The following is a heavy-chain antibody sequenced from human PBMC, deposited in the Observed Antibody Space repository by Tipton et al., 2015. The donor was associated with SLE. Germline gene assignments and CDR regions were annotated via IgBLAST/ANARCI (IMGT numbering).Heavy chain of an antibody. V-gene: IGHV3-7*03. CDR2: IKQDGSEK. CDR3: ALYFQH. J-gene: IGHJ1*01. CDR1: GFTFSNAW. Sequence: SLRLSCAASGFTFSNAWMSWVRQAPGKGLEWVANIKQDGSEKYYVDSVKGRFTISRDNAKNSLYLQMNSLRAEDTAVYYCALYFQHWGQGTLVTVSS.